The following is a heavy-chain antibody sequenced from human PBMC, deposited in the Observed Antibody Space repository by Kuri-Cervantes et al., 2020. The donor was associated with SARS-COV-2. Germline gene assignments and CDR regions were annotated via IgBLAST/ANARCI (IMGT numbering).Heavy chain of an antibody. D-gene: IGHD4-11*01. J-gene: IGHJ4*02. CDR1: GGSFSGYY. CDR3: ARAGVRGLIDLYSNPGFDY. CDR2: INHSGST. Sequence: SETLSLTCAVYGGSFSGYYWSWIRQPPGKGLEWIGEINHSGSTNYNPSLKSRVTISVDTSKNQFSLKLSSVTAADTAVYYCARAGVRGLIDLYSNPGFDYWGQGTLVTVSS. V-gene: IGHV4-34*01.